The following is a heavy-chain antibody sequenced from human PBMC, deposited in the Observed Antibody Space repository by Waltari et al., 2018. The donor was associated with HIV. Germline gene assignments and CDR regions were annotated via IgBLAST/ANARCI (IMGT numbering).Heavy chain of an antibody. CDR3: ARGITRGNSSGLSWFDP. CDR1: GYTFTSYD. Sequence: QVQLVQSGAEVKKPGASVKVSCKASGYTFTSYDINWVRQATGPGLAWMGGMNPNGGNTGYTQKFQGRLTRTRNTARRTADMGLSSVRFEGTGVYFCARGITRGNSSGLSWFDPWGQGTQFTVSS. J-gene: IGHJ5*02. CDR2: MNPNGGNT. D-gene: IGHD5-18*01. V-gene: IGHV1-8*01.